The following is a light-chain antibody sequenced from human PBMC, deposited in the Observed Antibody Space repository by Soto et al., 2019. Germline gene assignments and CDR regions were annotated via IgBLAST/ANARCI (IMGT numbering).Light chain of an antibody. Sequence: EIVMTQSPATLSVSLGERATLSCRASQSVSSNLAWYKQKPGQPPSLLIYGASARATGIPARFSGSGSGTEFTFTISSLQSEDFAVYYCQHYNNWPFTFGQGTKLEIK. CDR3: QHYNNWPFT. J-gene: IGKJ2*01. CDR2: GAS. V-gene: IGKV3-15*01. CDR1: QSVSSN.